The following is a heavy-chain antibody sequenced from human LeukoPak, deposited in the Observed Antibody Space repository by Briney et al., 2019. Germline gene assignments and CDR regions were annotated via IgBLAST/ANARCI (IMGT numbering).Heavy chain of an antibody. CDR1: GGSFSGFY. V-gene: IGHV4-34*01. J-gene: IGHJ6*03. Sequence: SETLSLTCAVYGGSFSGFYWSWIRQPPGKGLEWLGEIKHSGSTNYNPSLKSRVTISVDTSKNQFSLNLSSVTAADTAVYYCARRYDSSGYYYYYYYMDVWGKGTTVTVSS. CDR2: IKHSGST. CDR3: ARRYDSSGYYYYYYYMDV. D-gene: IGHD3-22*01.